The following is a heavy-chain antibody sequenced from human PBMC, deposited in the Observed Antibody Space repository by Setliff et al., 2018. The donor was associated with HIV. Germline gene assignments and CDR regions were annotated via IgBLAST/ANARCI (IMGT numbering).Heavy chain of an antibody. Sequence: PGESLKISCKGSGYKFTTYWIAWVRQMPGKSLEWMGMIYPDDSDTRYSPSFQGRVTISADKSISTAYLQWSSLKASDTAMYYCAKGGGLSFRYHDWFVKIWGQGTLVTVSS. J-gene: IGHJ3*02. CDR1: GYKFTTYW. CDR2: IYPDDSDT. D-gene: IGHD3-9*01. V-gene: IGHV5-51*01. CDR3: AKGGGLSFRYHDWFVKI.